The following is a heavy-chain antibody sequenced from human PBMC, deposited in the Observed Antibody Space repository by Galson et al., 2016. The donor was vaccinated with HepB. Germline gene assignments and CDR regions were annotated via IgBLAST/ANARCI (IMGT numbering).Heavy chain of an antibody. CDR3: ARVMYDLRDYYHYYGMDV. V-gene: IGHV3-30*04. J-gene: IGHJ6*02. CDR1: GFSFSSYA. CDR2: ISYDGSRK. Sequence: SLRLSCAASGFSFSSYAVHWVRQAPGKGLEWVAVISYDGSRKDYADSVKGRFTISRDNSKRTLNLQMNSLRPEDSAVYYCARVMYDLRDYYHYYGMDVWGQGTTVTVSS. D-gene: IGHD3-3*01.